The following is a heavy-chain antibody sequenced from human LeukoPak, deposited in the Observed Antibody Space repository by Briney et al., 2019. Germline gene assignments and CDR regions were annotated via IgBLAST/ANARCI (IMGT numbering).Heavy chain of an antibody. Sequence: SETLSLTCTVSAGSISNYYWSWIRQPPGKGQEWFGYISYSGSTNYNPSLKSRVTISVDTYKNQISLKLSSVTAADTAVYYCAGAGGLSNQGAVFDCWGQGTLVTVSS. V-gene: IGHV4-59*08. CDR1: AGSISNYY. D-gene: IGHD3-10*01. CDR2: ISYSGST. CDR3: AGAGGLSNQGAVFDC. J-gene: IGHJ4*02.